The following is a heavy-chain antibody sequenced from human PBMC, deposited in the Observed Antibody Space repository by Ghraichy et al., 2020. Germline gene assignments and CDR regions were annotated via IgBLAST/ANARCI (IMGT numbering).Heavy chain of an antibody. D-gene: IGHD3-10*01. Sequence: SETLSLTCGVSGGSISSSGYTWSWIRQPPGKGLEWIGYIFYNGTTYYNESLKSRVTMSVERSKNQLSLTLKSVTAADTAVYYCARVLYGSGDYLKDAIEIWGQGTLVTVSS. CDR3: ARVLYGSGDYLKDAIEI. J-gene: IGHJ3*02. V-gene: IGHV4-30-2*01. CDR2: IFYNGTT. CDR1: GGSISSSGYT.